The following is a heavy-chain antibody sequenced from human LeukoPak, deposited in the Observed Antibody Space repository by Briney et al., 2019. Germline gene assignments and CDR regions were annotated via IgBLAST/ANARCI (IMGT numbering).Heavy chain of an antibody. D-gene: IGHD4-17*01. CDR3: ARDLVTVTKGFDI. Sequence: SETLSLTCAVSDDSFSSHYWTWIRQPPGKGLEWIGYISYIGTTNYNPSLKSRVTLSLDTSKNQFSLKLSSVTAADTAVYYCARDLVTVTKGFDIWGQGTMVSVSS. J-gene: IGHJ3*02. V-gene: IGHV4-59*11. CDR1: DDSFSSHY. CDR2: ISYIGTT.